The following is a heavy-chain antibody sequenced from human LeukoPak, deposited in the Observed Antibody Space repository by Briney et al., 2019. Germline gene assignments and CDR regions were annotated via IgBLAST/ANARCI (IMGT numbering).Heavy chain of an antibody. V-gene: IGHV1-46*01. D-gene: IGHD3-9*01. CDR3: ARDPSAAYYDILTGYDVGFFDY. Sequence: GASVKVSCKASGYTFTSYYMHWVRQAPGQGLEWMGIINPSGGSTSYAQKFQGRVTMTRDTSTSTVYMELSSLRSEDTAMYYCARDPSAAYYDILTGYDVGFFDYWGQGTLVTVSS. CDR2: INPSGGST. CDR1: GYTFTSYY. J-gene: IGHJ4*02.